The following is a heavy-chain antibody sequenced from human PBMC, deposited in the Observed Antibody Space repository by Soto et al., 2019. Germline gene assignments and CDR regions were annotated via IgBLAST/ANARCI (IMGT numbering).Heavy chain of an antibody. Sequence: WTWIRQSPEKGLEWIGEVNHSGTTYYNPSLKTRVTIPVHTPKNQFSLKMSSVTAADTAVYYCARGIGYCSSINCYSSRRLRFDSWGQGTLVTVSS. D-gene: IGHD2-2*01. CDR2: VNHSGTT. J-gene: IGHJ4*02. V-gene: IGHV4-34*01. CDR3: ARGIGYCSSINCYSSRRLRFDS.